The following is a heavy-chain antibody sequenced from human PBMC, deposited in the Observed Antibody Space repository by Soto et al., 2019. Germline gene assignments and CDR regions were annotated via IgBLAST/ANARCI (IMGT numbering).Heavy chain of an antibody. D-gene: IGHD3-16*01. J-gene: IGHJ3*01. CDR1: GGSFGSSG. Sequence: QVQLVQSGADVKKPGSSVKVSCKTSGGSFGSSGISWVRQAPAQGLEWMGEIIPVFDKANYAQNFQDRLTITADESTGTVFMQLSSLRSDDTAVYFCARLRRDWGDAFDLWGQGTFVTVSS. CDR3: ARLRRDWGDAFDL. CDR2: IIPVFDKA. V-gene: IGHV1-69*01.